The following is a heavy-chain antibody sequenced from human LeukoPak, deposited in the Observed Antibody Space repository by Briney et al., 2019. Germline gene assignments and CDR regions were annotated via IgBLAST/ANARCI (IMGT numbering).Heavy chain of an antibody. CDR1: GFTFSNAW. CDR3: ARGANFYYYGMDV. D-gene: IGHD2-15*01. Sequence: PGGSLRLSCAASGFTFSNAWMTWIRQPPGKGLEWIGEINHSGSTNYNPSLKSRVTTSVDTSKNQFSLKLSSVTAADTAVYYCARGANFYYYGMDVWGQGTTVTVSS. V-gene: IGHV4-34*01. J-gene: IGHJ6*02. CDR2: INHSGST.